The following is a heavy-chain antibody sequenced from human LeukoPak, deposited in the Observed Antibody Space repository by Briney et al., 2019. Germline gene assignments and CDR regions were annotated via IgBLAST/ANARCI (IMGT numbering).Heavy chain of an antibody. CDR2: LYYSGST. D-gene: IGHD6-25*01. CDR1: GGSISSSSYY. J-gene: IGHJ5*02. V-gene: IGHV4-39*01. Sequence: PSETLSLTCTVSGGSISSSSYYWGWIRQPPGKGLEWIGSLYYSGSTYYNPSLRSRVTISVDTSKNQFPLKLSSVTAADTAVYYCARHERANWFDPWGQGTLVTVSS. CDR3: ARHERANWFDP.